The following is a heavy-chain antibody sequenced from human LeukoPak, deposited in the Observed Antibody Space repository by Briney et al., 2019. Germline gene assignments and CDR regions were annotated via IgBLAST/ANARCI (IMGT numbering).Heavy chain of an antibody. CDR2: ITSDGGTT. Sequence: QPGGSLRLSCVASGFTFSYYAMHWVRQAPGKGLEYVSSITSDGGTTYYANSVKGRFTISRDNSKNTLYLQMGSLRADDMAVYYCARDLTGAGDYWGQGTLVTVSS. D-gene: IGHD7-27*01. CDR3: ARDLTGAGDY. V-gene: IGHV3-64*01. CDR1: GFTFSYYA. J-gene: IGHJ4*02.